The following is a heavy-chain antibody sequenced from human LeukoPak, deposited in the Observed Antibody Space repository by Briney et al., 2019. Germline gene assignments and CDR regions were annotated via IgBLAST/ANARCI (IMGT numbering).Heavy chain of an antibody. Sequence: ASVKVSCKASGYTCTSYYMHWGRQAPGQGLECMRIINPSGGSTSYAQKFQGRVTMTRDTSTSTVYMELSSLRSEDTAVYYCARCRRAKGNWFDPWGQGTLVTVSS. CDR3: ARCRRAKGNWFDP. D-gene: IGHD1-26*01. V-gene: IGHV1-46*01. CDR1: GYTCTSYY. J-gene: IGHJ5*02. CDR2: INPSGGST.